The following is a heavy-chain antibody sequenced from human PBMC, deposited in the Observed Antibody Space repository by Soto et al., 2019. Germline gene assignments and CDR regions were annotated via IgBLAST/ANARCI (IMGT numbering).Heavy chain of an antibody. CDR1: GYTFASYA. V-gene: IGHV1-18*01. CDR3: ARDPPPPDY. CDR2: ISAYNGNT. J-gene: IGHJ4*02. Sequence: QVQLVQSGAEVKKPGASVKVSCKASGYTFASYAISWRRQAPGQGLEWMGWISAYNGNTNYAQKLQGRVTMTTHTSTSTAYMELRRPRPVDRAVYYCARDPPPPDYWGPGTLVTISS.